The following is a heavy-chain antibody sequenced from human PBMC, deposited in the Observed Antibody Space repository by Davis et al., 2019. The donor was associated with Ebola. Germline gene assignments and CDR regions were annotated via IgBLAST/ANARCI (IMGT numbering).Heavy chain of an antibody. CDR2: IWHDGSNE. V-gene: IGHV3-33*08. CDR3: AREGVVVVSGMDV. CDR1: GFTLTTSA. D-gene: IGHD2-15*01. Sequence: PGGSLRLSCVASGFTLTTSAMHWVRQAPGKGLEWVAVIWHDGSNEDYADSVKGRFTISRDNSKNTVYLQMNSLRAEDTAVYYCAREGVVVVSGMDVWGQGTTVTVSS. J-gene: IGHJ6*02.